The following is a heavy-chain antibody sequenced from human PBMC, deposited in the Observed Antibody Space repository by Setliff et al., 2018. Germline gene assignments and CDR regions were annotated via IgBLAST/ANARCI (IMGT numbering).Heavy chain of an antibody. CDR3: ARGRDFWSGYLVSHYYCYYYMDV. V-gene: IGHV1-2*04. D-gene: IGHD3-3*01. Sequence: GASVKVSCKASGYTFTGYYMHWVRQAPGQGLEWMGWINPNSGGTNYAQKFQGWVTMTRETSISTAYMELSRLRSDDTAVYYCARGRDFWSGYLVSHYYCYYYMDVWGKVTTVTVSS. J-gene: IGHJ6*03. CDR1: GYTFTGYY. CDR2: INPNSGGT.